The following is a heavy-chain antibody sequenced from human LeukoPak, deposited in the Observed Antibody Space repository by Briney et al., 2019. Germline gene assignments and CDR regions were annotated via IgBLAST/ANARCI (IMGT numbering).Heavy chain of an antibody. J-gene: IGHJ3*02. CDR2: FDPEDGET. CDR1: GYTLTELS. Sequence: ASVKVSCKVSGYTLTELSMHWVRQAPGKGLEWMGGFDPEDGETIYAQKFQGRVTMTEDTSTDTAYMELSSLRSEDTAVYYCATDGNWNRRAFDIWGQGTMITVSS. V-gene: IGHV1-24*01. D-gene: IGHD1-1*01. CDR3: ATDGNWNRRAFDI.